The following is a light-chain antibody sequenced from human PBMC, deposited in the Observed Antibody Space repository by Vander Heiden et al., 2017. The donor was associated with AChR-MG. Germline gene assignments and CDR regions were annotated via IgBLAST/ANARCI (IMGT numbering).Light chain of an antibody. CDR2: TNN. CDR3: ATWDDSLNGYV. J-gene: IGLJ1*01. CDR1: SSNIGINT. V-gene: IGLV1-44*01. Sequence: QSVLTQPPSASGTHGQRVTISCSGSSSNIGINTVNWYQQLPGTAPNLLIYTNNQRPSGVPDRFSGSKSGTSASLAISGLRSEDEADYYCATWDDSLNGYVFGTGTKVTVL.